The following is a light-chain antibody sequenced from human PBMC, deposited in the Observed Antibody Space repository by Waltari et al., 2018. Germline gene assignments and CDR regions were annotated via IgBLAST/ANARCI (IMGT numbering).Light chain of an antibody. Sequence: QSVLAQPPSASGTPGQRITISCSGINSKIGGNTLNWYQQIPGTAPRLPMYSNNQRPSGVPDRFSASKSGSSAALAIYGLHSEDESDYYCSTWDDRLTGVFFGGGTKVTVL. J-gene: IGLJ2*01. V-gene: IGLV1-44*01. CDR3: STWDDRLTGVF. CDR2: SNN. CDR1: NSKIGGNT.